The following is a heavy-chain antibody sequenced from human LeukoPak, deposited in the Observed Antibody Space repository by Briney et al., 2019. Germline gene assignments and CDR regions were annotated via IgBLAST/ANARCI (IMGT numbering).Heavy chain of an antibody. V-gene: IGHV3-30*18. D-gene: IGHD3-10*01. CDR3: AKVAYYYGSGSPRGYYYGMDV. CDR1: GFTFSSYG. J-gene: IGHJ6*02. Sequence: PGGSLRLSCAASGFTFSSYGMHWVRQAPGKGLEWVAVISYDGNNKYYADSVKGRFTISRDNSKNTLYLQMNSLRAEDTAVYYCAKVAYYYGSGSPRGYYYGMDVWGQGTTVTVSS. CDR2: ISYDGNNK.